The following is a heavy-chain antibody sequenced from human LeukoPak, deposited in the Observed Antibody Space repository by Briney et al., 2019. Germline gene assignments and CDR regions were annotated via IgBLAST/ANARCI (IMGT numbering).Heavy chain of an antibody. Sequence: GRSLRLSCAASGFTFSSYAMHWVRQAPGKGLEWVAVISYDGSNKYYADSVKGRFTISRDNSKNTLYLQTNSLRAEDTAVYYCARGTYSSSSEDYFDYWGQGTLVTVSS. D-gene: IGHD6-6*01. CDR1: GFTFSSYA. J-gene: IGHJ4*02. CDR3: ARGTYSSSSEDYFDY. CDR2: ISYDGSNK. V-gene: IGHV3-30*01.